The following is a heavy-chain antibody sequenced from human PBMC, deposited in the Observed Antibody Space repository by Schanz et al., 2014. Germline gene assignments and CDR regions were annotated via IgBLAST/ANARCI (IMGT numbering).Heavy chain of an antibody. CDR2: ISAYNGHT. CDR1: GSIFSKLL. Sequence: QVQLVQSGAEVKKPGASVKVSCKVSGSIFSKLLMHWVRQGPAKGLEWMGWISAYNGHTTYAQKFQGRVTMTTDTSTSTVNMELSSLRSEDTAVYYCARGGFFDSTSFDSWGQGTLDNDSS. J-gene: IGHJ4*02. D-gene: IGHD2-2*01. CDR3: ARGGFFDSTSFDS. V-gene: IGHV1-18*01.